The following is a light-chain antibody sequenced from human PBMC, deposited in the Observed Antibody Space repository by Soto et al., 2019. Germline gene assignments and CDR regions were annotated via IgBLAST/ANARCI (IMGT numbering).Light chain of an antibody. CDR2: DAS. CDR1: QSFSSY. CDR3: HQYSSWPPGT. J-gene: IGKJ1*01. V-gene: IGKV3-11*01. Sequence: EILLTQSPATLSLSPGERDTLSCRASQSFSSYLAWYQQKPGQAHRLLIYDASNRATGIPDRFSGSGSGTDFTLTISSLEPEDFALYYCHQYSSWPPGTFGQGTKVDIK.